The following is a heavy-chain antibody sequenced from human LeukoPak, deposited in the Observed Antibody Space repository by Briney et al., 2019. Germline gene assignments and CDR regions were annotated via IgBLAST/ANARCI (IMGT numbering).Heavy chain of an antibody. CDR1: GFTFSSYG. Sequence: GGSLRLSCAASGFTFSSYGMHWVRQAPGKGLEWVAVIWYDGSNKYYADSVKGRFTISRDNSKNTLYLQMNSLRAEDTAVYYCAKLAAGLLYGMDVWGQGATVTVSS. CDR2: IWYDGSNK. J-gene: IGHJ6*02. D-gene: IGHD3-22*01. V-gene: IGHV3-33*06. CDR3: AKLAAGLLYGMDV.